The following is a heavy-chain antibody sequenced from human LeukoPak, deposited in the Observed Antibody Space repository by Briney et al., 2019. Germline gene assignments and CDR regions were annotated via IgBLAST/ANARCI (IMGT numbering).Heavy chain of an antibody. Sequence: GASVKVSCKASGYTFTGYYIHWVRQAPGQGLEWMGWINPNSGGTNYAQKFQGRVTITADKSTSTAYMELSSLRSEDTAVYYCARDSVDTAMSDWGQGTLVTVSS. CDR3: ARDSVDTAMSD. CDR2: INPNSGGT. CDR1: GYTFTGYY. D-gene: IGHD5-18*01. J-gene: IGHJ4*02. V-gene: IGHV1-2*02.